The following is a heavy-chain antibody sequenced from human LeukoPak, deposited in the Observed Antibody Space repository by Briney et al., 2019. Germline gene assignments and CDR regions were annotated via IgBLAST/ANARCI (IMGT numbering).Heavy chain of an antibody. CDR3: ARVPYGDYVDY. D-gene: IGHD4-17*01. V-gene: IGHV4-59*01. Sequence: SETLSLTCTVSGGSISSYYWSWIRQPPGKGLEWIGYNYYSGSTNYNPSLKSRVTISVDTSKNQFSLKLSSVTAADTAVYYCARVPYGDYVDYWGQGTLVTVSS. CDR2: NYYSGST. CDR1: GGSISSYY. J-gene: IGHJ4*02.